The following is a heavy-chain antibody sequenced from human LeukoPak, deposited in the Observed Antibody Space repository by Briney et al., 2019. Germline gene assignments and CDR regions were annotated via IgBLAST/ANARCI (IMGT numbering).Heavy chain of an antibody. J-gene: IGHJ4*02. CDR3: AKDSLFYASGQYYFDY. D-gene: IGHD3-10*01. Sequence: GGSLRLSCAASGFTFSSYAMSWVRQAPGKGLEWVSAIGGSGGSTYYADSVKGRFTISRDNSKNTLYLQMNSLRAEDTAVYYCAKDSLFYASGQYYFDYWGQGTLVTVSS. CDR2: IGGSGGST. V-gene: IGHV3-23*01. CDR1: GFTFSSYA.